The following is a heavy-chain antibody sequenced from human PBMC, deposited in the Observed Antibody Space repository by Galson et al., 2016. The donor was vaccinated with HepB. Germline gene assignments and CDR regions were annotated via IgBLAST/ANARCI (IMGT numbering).Heavy chain of an antibody. D-gene: IGHD6-19*01. V-gene: IGHV4-39*01. J-gene: IGHJ6*03. Sequence: SETLSLTCIVSGGSTSRDYYWGWIRQPPGRGLEWIGSIYSNEDTYYNPSLKSRVTISVDTSKNQFSLRLNSVTAADTGGYYCATGIVVAGKYYYYYMDVWGKGTTVTVSS. CDR2: IYSNEDT. CDR3: ATGIVVAGKYYYYYMDV. CDR1: GGSTSRDYY.